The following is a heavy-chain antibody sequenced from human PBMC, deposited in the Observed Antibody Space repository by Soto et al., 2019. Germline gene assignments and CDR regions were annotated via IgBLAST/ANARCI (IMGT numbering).Heavy chain of an antibody. CDR3: VRGIATGHTDL. Sequence: ASVKVSCKASGYTFTRYTMNWVRQAPGQRLEWMGWINPDNGNTKSSQKFQDRVIITRDTSASTAYMDLSSLRSEDTAVYYCVRGIATGHTDLSGQGPLLTVS. CDR2: INPDNGNT. J-gene: IGHJ5*02. CDR1: GYTFTRYT. V-gene: IGHV1-3*01. D-gene: IGHD2-15*01.